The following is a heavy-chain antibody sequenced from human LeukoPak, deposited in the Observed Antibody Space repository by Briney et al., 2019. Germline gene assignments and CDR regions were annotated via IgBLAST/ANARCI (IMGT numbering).Heavy chain of an antibody. CDR1: GYTFTGYY. CDR3: ARAPGVKVKTGTSPYDY. J-gene: IGHJ4*02. CDR2: INPNSGGT. V-gene: IGHV1-2*06. D-gene: IGHD1-7*01. Sequence: ASVKVSCKASGYTFTGYYMHWVRQAPGQGLEWMGRINPNSGGTNYAQKFQGRVTKTRDTSISTAYMELSRLRSDDTAVYYCARAPGVKVKTGTSPYDYWGQGTLVTVSS.